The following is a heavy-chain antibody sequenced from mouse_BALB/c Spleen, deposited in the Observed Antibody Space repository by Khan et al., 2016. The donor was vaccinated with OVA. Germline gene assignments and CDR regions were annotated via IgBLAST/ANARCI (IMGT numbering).Heavy chain of an antibody. D-gene: IGHD3-3*01. CDR1: GYSFTTYY. Sequence: VQLQQPGPELMKPGASVKISCKASGYSFTTYYMHWVKQSHGKSLEWIGYIDPFNGGNDYNQKFKGKATLTVDKSSSTAYMHLSSLTSEDSAVYYCAMGTFDYWGQGTLVTVSA. CDR3: AMGTFDY. V-gene: IGHV1-34*01. J-gene: IGHJ3*01. CDR2: IDPFNGGN.